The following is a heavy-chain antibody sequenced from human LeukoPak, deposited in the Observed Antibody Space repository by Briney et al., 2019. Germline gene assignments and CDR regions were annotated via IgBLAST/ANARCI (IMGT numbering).Heavy chain of an antibody. CDR2: ISSNGGST. D-gene: IGHD2-15*01. CDR1: GFPFSSYA. Sequence: PGGSLRLSCAASGFPFSSYAMQWVRQAPGKGPEYVSGISSNGGSTFYANSVKGRFTISRDNSKNMVFLQMGGLRAEDTAVYYCARDGVATNDYWGQGTLVTVSS. J-gene: IGHJ4*02. CDR3: ARDGVATNDY. V-gene: IGHV3-64*01.